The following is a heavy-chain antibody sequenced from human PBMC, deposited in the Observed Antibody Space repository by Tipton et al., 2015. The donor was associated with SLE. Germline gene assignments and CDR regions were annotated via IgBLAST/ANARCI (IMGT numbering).Heavy chain of an antibody. CDR1: GYTFTSYG. D-gene: IGHD3-9*01. CDR2: ISAYNGNT. Sequence: QLAQSGAEVKKPGASVKVSCKASGYTFTSYGISWVRQAPGQGLEWMGWISAYNGNTNYAQKLQGRVTMTTDTSTSTAYMELRSLRSDDTAVYYCARDLRYFDWLLSDAFDIWGQGTMVTVSS. CDR3: ARDLRYFDWLLSDAFDI. J-gene: IGHJ3*02. V-gene: IGHV1-18*01.